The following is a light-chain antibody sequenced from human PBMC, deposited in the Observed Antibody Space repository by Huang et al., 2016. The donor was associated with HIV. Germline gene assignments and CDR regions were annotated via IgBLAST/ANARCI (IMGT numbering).Light chain of an antibody. J-gene: IGKJ1*01. V-gene: IGKV3-15*01. Sequence: VMTQSPATLPVSPGERATFSCRARQSVNNNLAWYQKKTGQAPRLVIYGASTRATDIPARFSGSGSGTNFTLTINSLQSEDFALYFCQQYNEWPRTFGQGTKVEVK. CDR1: QSVNNN. CDR2: GAS. CDR3: QQYNEWPRT.